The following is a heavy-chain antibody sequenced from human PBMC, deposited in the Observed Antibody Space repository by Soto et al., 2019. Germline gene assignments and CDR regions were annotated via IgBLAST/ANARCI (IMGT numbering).Heavy chain of an antibody. Sequence: QVQLVQSGAEVKKPGSSVKVSCKASGGTFSSYAISWVRQAPGQGLEWMGGIIPIFGTADYAQKFQGRVTITADESTRTAYRERSRRRSEDKAVYYCASHSGSSPEGRYYYGMDVWGQGTTVTVSS. CDR1: GGTFSSYA. D-gene: IGHD1-26*01. CDR2: IIPIFGTA. CDR3: ASHSGSSPEGRYYYGMDV. J-gene: IGHJ6*02. V-gene: IGHV1-69*12.